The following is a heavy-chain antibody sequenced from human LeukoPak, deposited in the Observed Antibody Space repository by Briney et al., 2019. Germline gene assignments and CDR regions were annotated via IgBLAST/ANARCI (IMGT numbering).Heavy chain of an antibody. J-gene: IGHJ4*02. Sequence: ASVKVSCKASGYTFTSYGISWVRQAPGQGLEWMGWISAYNGNTNYAQKLQGRVTMTTDTSTSTAYMELRSLRSDDTAVYYCARNKDPSGYDTLFDYWGQGTLVTVSS. CDR3: ARNKDPSGYDTLFDY. V-gene: IGHV1-18*01. CDR1: GYTFTSYG. CDR2: ISAYNGNT. D-gene: IGHD5-12*01.